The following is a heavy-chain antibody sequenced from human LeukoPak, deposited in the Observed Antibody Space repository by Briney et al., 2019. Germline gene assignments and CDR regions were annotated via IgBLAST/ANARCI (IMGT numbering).Heavy chain of an antibody. CDR3: AIPRAGKPYFDY. Sequence: GASVKVSCKASGYTFTSYGISWARHAPGQGLEWMGWISAYNGNTNYAQKLQGRVTMTTETSTSTAYMELRSLRSDDTAVYYCAIPRAGKPYFDYWGRGTLVTVSS. D-gene: IGHD1-14*01. CDR1: GYTFTSYG. CDR2: ISAYNGNT. V-gene: IGHV1-18*01. J-gene: IGHJ4*02.